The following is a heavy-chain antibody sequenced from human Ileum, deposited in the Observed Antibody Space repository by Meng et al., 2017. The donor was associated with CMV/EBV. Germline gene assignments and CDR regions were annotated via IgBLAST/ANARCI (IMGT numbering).Heavy chain of an antibody. Sequence: VSGPAPVHPSETLSLLFTVSRGSITSTYYYWGLIRQSPGKGLEWIGHIYYSGTTYYNPSLNSRITISIDTSKSQFSLKLTSMTAADTAKYFCTRVRWVGSDAHNDYWGQGTLVTVSS. J-gene: IGHJ4*02. CDR3: TRVRWVGSDAHNDY. D-gene: IGHD1-26*01. CDR2: IYYSGTT. V-gene: IGHV4-39*07. CDR1: RGSITSTYYY.